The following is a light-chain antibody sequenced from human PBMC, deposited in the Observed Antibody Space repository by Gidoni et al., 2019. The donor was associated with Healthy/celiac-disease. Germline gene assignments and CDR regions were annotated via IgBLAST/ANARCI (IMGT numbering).Light chain of an antibody. J-gene: IGKJ3*01. CDR1: QGISSY. Sequence: DIQLTQSPSSLSASVGDRVTITCLASQGISSYLTWYRQKPGKVPKLLIYSASNLQSGVPSRFSGSGSGTDFTLTISSLQPEDVATYYGQQTYNAPFTFGPGTKVDIK. CDR2: SAS. CDR3: QQTYNAPFT. V-gene: IGKV1-27*01.